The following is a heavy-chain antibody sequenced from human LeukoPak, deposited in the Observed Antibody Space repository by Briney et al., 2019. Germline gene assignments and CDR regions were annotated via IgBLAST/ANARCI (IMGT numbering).Heavy chain of an antibody. CDR3: ARAGYYYGSGSYLY. CDR1: GGSASSGSYY. V-gene: IGHV4-61*01. D-gene: IGHD3-10*01. Sequence: PSETLSLTCTVSGGSASSGSYYWSWIRQPPGKGLEWIGYIYYSGSTNYNPSLKSRVTISVDTSKNQFSLKLSSVTAADTAVYYCARAGYYYGSGSYLYWGQGTLVTVSS. J-gene: IGHJ4*02. CDR2: IYYSGST.